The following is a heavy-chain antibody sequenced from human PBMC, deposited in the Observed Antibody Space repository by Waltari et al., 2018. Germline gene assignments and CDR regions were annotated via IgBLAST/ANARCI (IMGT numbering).Heavy chain of an antibody. CDR1: GYSFTSYW. CDR3: ARHVGEQWLVLGIGAFDI. D-gene: IGHD6-19*01. Sequence: EVQLVQSGAEVKKPGASLTISCKGSGYSFTSYWIGWVRPLPAKRLEWMGIIDPGDSDTRYSPSFQGKVTISADKSISTAYLQWSSLKASDTAMYYCARHVGEQWLVLGIGAFDIWGQGTMVTVSS. CDR2: IDPGDSDT. V-gene: IGHV5-51*01. J-gene: IGHJ3*02.